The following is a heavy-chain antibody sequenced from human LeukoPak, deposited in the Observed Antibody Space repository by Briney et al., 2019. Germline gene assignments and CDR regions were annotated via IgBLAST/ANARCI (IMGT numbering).Heavy chain of an antibody. Sequence: SQTLSLTCTVSGGSISSGGYSWSWIRQHPGKGLEWIGYIYYSGSTYYNPSLKSRVTISVDTSKNQFSLKLSSVTAADTAVYYCARGARRDGYNEELDYWGQGTLVTVSS. J-gene: IGHJ4*02. CDR2: IYYSGST. D-gene: IGHD5-12*01. CDR3: ARGARRDGYNEELDY. V-gene: IGHV4-31*03. CDR1: GGSISSGGYS.